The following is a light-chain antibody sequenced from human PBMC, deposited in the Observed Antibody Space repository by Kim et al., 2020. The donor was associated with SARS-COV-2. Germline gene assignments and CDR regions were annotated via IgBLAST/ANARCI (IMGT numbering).Light chain of an antibody. CDR1: QDISNY. Sequence: DIQMTQSPSSLSASVGDRVTITCQASQDISNYLNWYQQKPGKAPKLLIYDASNLETGVPSRFSGSGSGTDFTYTISSLQPEDIATYYRQKYGKHPPTFGPGTKVDIK. CDR2: DAS. V-gene: IGKV1-33*01. J-gene: IGKJ3*01. CDR3: QKYGKHPPT.